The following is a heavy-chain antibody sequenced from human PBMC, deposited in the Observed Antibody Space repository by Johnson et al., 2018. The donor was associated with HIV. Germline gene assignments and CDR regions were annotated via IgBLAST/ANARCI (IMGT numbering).Heavy chain of an antibody. Sequence: VQLVESGGGVVQPGRSLRLSCAASGFTVSSNYMSWVRQAPGKGLEWVSVIYSGGGTYYADSVKGRFTISRDNAKNSLYLQMNSLRAEDTAVYFCARAINDAFDIWGQGTMVTVSS. CDR2: IYSGGGT. CDR1: GFTVSSNY. J-gene: IGHJ3*02. CDR3: ARAINDAFDI. V-gene: IGHV3-66*01.